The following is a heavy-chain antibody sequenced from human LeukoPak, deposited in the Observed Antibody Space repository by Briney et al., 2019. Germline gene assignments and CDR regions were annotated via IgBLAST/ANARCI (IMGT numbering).Heavy chain of an antibody. V-gene: IGHV4-61*01. CDR1: GGSVSSGISY. J-gene: IGHJ3*02. Sequence: SETLSLTCSVSGGSVSSGISYWSWIRQPPGEGLEWIAYISDSGGSDYNPSLRGRVTISVDTSKNQFSLKLSSVTAADTAVYYCARDSYYYDSSGQLRGGAFDIWGQGTLVTVSS. CDR2: ISDSGGS. D-gene: IGHD3-22*01. CDR3: ARDSYYYDSSGQLRGGAFDI.